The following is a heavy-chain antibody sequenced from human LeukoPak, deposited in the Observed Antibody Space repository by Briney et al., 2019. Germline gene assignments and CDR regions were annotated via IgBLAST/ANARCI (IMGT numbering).Heavy chain of an antibody. D-gene: IGHD6-19*01. Sequence: ASVKVSCKASGYTFTGYYMHWVRQAPGQGLEWMGWINPNSGGTNYAQKFQGRVTMTRDTSISTAYMELSRLRSDDTAVYYCARERARSGWFSFDYWGQGTLVTVSS. CDR2: INPNSGGT. CDR1: GYTFTGYY. J-gene: IGHJ4*02. V-gene: IGHV1-2*02. CDR3: ARERARSGWFSFDY.